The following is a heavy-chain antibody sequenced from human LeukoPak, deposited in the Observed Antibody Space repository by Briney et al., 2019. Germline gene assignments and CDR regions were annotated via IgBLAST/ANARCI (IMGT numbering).Heavy chain of an antibody. CDR2: ISGSGGST. CDR1: GFTFSSYA. D-gene: IGHD3-3*01. V-gene: IGHV3-23*01. Sequence: GGSLRLSCAASGFTFSSYAMSWVRQAPGKGLEWVSAISGSGGSTYYADSVKGRFTISRDNSKSTLYLQMNSLRAEDTAVYYCAKDHVAFTILGVVMDLWGQGTLVTVSS. J-gene: IGHJ4*02. CDR3: AKDHVAFTILGVVMDL.